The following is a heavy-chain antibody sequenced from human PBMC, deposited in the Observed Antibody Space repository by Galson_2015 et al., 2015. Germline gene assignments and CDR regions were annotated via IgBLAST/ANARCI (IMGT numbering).Heavy chain of an antibody. CDR3: ARDSPRITIFGVAEARDILTGG. Sequence: SLRLSCAASGFTFSSYWMSWVRQAPGKGLEWVANIKQDGSEKYYVDSVKGRFTISRDNAKNSLYLQMNSLRAEDTAVYYCARDSPRITIFGVAEARDILTGGWGQGTLVTVSS. V-gene: IGHV3-7*03. CDR2: IKQDGSEK. J-gene: IGHJ4*02. D-gene: IGHD3-3*01. CDR1: GFTFSSYW.